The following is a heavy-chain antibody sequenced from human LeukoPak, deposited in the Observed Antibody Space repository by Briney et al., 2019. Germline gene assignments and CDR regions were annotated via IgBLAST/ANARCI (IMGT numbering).Heavy chain of an antibody. CDR3: AREPPQLNYYDSSGAD. CDR1: GFTFSSYS. CDR2: ISSSSTI. Sequence: GGSLRLSCAASGFTFSSYSMNWVRQAPGKGLEWVSCISSSSTIYYADSVKGRFTISRDNAENSLYLQMNSLRAEDTAVYYCAREPPQLNYYDSSGADWGQGTLVTVSS. D-gene: IGHD3-22*01. V-gene: IGHV3-48*01. J-gene: IGHJ4*02.